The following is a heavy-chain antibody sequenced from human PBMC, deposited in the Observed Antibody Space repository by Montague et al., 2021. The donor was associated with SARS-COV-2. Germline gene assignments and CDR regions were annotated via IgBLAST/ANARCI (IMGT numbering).Heavy chain of an antibody. CDR2: IYYGGTT. V-gene: IGHV4-39*01. CDR3: ARRPPILCDSSSCSHSFDT. CDR1: GGSISTKFSSSYYY. J-gene: IGHJ4*02. D-gene: IGHD2-2*01. Sequence: SETLSLTCTVSGGSISTKFSSSYYYWGWIRQPPGKGLEWIGTIYYGGTTYFNPSLKSRVSISIDSSKNQFFLKLNSVTAADTGMYYCARRPPILCDSSSCSHSFDTWGQGALVTVSS.